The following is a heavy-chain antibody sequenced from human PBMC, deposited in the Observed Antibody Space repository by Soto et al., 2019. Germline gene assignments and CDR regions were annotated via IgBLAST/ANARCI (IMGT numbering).Heavy chain of an antibody. CDR3: AAGGVTSVAQFDY. D-gene: IGHD3-16*01. Sequence: EVQLVESGGGLVQPGGSLRLSCAASGFTFSNYAMHWVRQPTGKGLEWVSGIGAAGDTYYPGSVKGRCTISRENAKNSLYLQMNSLRAGDTAVYYCAAGGVTSVAQFDYWGQGTLVTVSS. CDR2: IGAAGDT. V-gene: IGHV3-13*01. J-gene: IGHJ4*02. CDR1: GFTFSNYA.